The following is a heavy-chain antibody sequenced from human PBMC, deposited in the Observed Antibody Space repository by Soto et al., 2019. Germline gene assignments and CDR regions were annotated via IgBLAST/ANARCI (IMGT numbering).Heavy chain of an antibody. J-gene: IGHJ4*02. D-gene: IGHD6-19*01. CDR2: ISGSGGST. CDR3: AKDPGIGIAVAGVFDY. V-gene: IGHV3-23*01. Sequence: GGSLRLSCAASGFTFSTYAMSWVRQAPGKGLEWVSAISGSGGSTYYADSVKGRFTISRDNSKNTLYLQMNSLRAEDTAVYYCAKDPGIGIAVAGVFDYWGQGTLVTVSS. CDR1: GFTFSTYA.